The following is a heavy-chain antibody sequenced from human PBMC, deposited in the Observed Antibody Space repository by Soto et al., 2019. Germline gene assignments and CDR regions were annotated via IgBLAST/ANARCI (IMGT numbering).Heavy chain of an antibody. D-gene: IGHD3-9*01. CDR1: GYTFTSYG. V-gene: IGHV1-18*01. J-gene: IGHJ6*03. Sequence: ASVKVSCKASGYTFTSYGISWVRQAPGQGLERMGWISAYNGNTNYAQKLQGRVTMTTDTSTSTAYMELRSLRSDDPAVYYCARVVLRYFDWSIYYYYYMDVWGKGTTVTVSS. CDR2: ISAYNGNT. CDR3: ARVVLRYFDWSIYYYYYMDV.